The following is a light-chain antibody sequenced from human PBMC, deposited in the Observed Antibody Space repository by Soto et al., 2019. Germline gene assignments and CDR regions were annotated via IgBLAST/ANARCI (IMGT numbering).Light chain of an antibody. CDR3: QQRSDWPIT. CDR1: QSVSSY. V-gene: IGKV3-11*01. J-gene: IGKJ5*01. Sequence: EIVLTQSPVTLSFSPGERATLSCRASQSVSSYLVWYQQKPGQAPRLLIYDASNRATGIPARFSGSGSGTDFTLTISSLDPEDCAIYYCQQRSDWPITLGQGTRLEIK. CDR2: DAS.